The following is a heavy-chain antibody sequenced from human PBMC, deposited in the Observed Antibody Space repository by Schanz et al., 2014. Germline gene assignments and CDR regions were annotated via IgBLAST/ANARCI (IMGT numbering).Heavy chain of an antibody. CDR3: AKGRFGELSAFDI. CDR1: GFAVDNYY. CDR2: VSRSTPDI. D-gene: IGHD3-10*01. V-gene: IGHV3-21*04. Sequence: VQLVESGGGVVQPGRSLRLSCAASGFAVDNYYMNWVRQAPGKGLEWVSYVSRSTPDIYYADSVKGRFTISRDNSKNTLYLQMNSLRAEDTAVYYCAKGRFGELSAFDIWGQGTMVTVSS. J-gene: IGHJ3*02.